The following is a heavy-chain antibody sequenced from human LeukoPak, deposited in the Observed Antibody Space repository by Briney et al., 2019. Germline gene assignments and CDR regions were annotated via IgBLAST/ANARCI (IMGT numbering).Heavy chain of an antibody. J-gene: IGHJ6*03. V-gene: IGHV1-2*06. CDR2: INPNSGDT. Sequence: ASVKVSCKASGYTLTSFGISWVRQGPGQGLWCMGRINPNSGDTNYAQKFQGRVTMTRDTSISTAYMELSSLTSDDTAVYFCARSAEHCNNGVCFTDYYMDVWGKGKTVTVSS. CDR1: GYTLTSFG. D-gene: IGHD2-8*01. CDR3: ARSAEHCNNGVCFTDYYMDV.